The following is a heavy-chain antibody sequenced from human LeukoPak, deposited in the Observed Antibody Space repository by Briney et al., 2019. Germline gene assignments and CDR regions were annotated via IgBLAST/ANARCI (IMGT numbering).Heavy chain of an antibody. Sequence: GGSLRLSCAASGFTFSTYWMHWVRQAPGKGLMWVSGINTDGSRTNYADFVKGRFTISRDNAKNTLYLQMNSLKAEDTAVYYCALDCCTGSRFDHWGQGTLVTVSS. V-gene: IGHV3-74*01. CDR3: ALDCCTGSRFDH. CDR1: GFTFSTYW. J-gene: IGHJ4*02. CDR2: INTDGSRT. D-gene: IGHD2-8*02.